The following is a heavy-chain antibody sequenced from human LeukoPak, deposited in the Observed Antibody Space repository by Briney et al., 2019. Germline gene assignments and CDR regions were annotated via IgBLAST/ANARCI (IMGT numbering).Heavy chain of an antibody. V-gene: IGHV3-33*08. CDR1: GFTFSYYW. D-gene: IGHD2-2*01. J-gene: IGHJ3*02. CDR2: IWDDGSNK. CDR3: ARAEVPAAIKSGAFDI. Sequence: PGGSLRLSCAASGFTFSYYWMSWVRQAPGKGLEWVAVIWDDGSNKYYADSVKGRFTISRDNSKNTLYLQMNSLRAEDTAVYYCARAEVPAAIKSGAFDIWGQGTMVTVSS.